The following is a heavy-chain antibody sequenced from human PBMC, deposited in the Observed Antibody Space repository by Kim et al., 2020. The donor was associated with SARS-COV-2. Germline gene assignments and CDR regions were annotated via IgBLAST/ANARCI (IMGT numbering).Heavy chain of an antibody. CDR3: AGEPRWGSYQRGYLDL. V-gene: IGHV4-61*02. CDR1: GGSISSGTYY. CDR2: MYTSGST. Sequence: SETLSLTCIVSGGSISSGTYYWSWIRQPAGKGLEWIGRMYTSGSTNYNPSLKSRVTMSVDTSKNQFSLNLSSVTAADTAVYYCAGEPRWGSYQRGYLDLWGRGTLVTVSS. J-gene: IGHJ2*01. D-gene: IGHD1-26*01.